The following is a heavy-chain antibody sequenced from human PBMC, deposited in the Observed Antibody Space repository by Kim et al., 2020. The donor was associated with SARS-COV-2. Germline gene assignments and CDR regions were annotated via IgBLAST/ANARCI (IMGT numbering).Heavy chain of an antibody. D-gene: IGHD1-26*01. Sequence: YADTLRCRFTNTGDNAKNTLYLKMNSLRAEDTAVYYCARPYSGSWFTFDIWGQGTMVTVSS. V-gene: IGHV3-74*01. J-gene: IGHJ3*02. CDR3: ARPYSGSWFTFDI.